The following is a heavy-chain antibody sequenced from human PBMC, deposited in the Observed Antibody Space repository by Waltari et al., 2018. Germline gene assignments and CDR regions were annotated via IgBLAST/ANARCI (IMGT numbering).Heavy chain of an antibody. J-gene: IGHJ4*02. CDR2: IYYSGST. CDR3: VRGYRGLYFDY. D-gene: IGHD5-18*01. Sequence: QVQLQESGPGLVKPSETLSLTCTVSGGSISSYYWSWIRQPPGKGLEWIGYIYYSGSTNSHPSLKSRVTISVDTSKNQFSLKLSSVTAADTAVYYCVRGYRGLYFDYWGQGTLVTVSS. CDR1: GGSISSYY. V-gene: IGHV4-59*01.